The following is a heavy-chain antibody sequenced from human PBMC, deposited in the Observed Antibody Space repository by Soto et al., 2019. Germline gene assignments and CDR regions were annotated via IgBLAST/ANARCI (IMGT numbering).Heavy chain of an antibody. CDR1: GYTFTSYG. J-gene: IGHJ4*02. CDR2: ISAYNGNT. CDR3: ARGPLDYYDSSGYYYSGYFDY. D-gene: IGHD3-22*01. Sequence: QVQLVQSGAEVKKPGASVKVSCKASGYTFTSYGISWVRQAPGQGLEWMGWISAYNGNTNYAQKLQGRVTMTTDTSPSTAYMELRSLRSDDTAVYYCARGPLDYYDSSGYYYSGYFDYWGQGTLVTVSS. V-gene: IGHV1-18*01.